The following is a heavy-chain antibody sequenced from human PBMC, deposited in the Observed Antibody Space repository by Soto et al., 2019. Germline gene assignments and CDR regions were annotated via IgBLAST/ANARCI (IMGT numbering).Heavy chain of an antibody. CDR3: ARDQGVVHASDI. Sequence: GGSLRLSCAASGFTFSSYAMHWVRQAPGKGLEWVAVISYDGSNKYYADSVKGRFTISRDNSKNTLYLQMNSLRAEDTAVYYCARDQGVVHASDIWGQGTMVTVSS. CDR1: GFTFSSYA. D-gene: IGHD3-16*01. J-gene: IGHJ3*02. CDR2: ISYDGSNK. V-gene: IGHV3-30-3*01.